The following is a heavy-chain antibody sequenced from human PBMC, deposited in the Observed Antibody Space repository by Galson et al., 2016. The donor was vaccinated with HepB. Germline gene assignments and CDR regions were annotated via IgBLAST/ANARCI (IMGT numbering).Heavy chain of an antibody. CDR2: INSDGSST. V-gene: IGHV3-74*01. J-gene: IGHJ4*02. D-gene: IGHD3-22*01. CDR1: GFTFSSYW. Sequence: SLRLSCAASGFTFSSYWMRWVRQAPGKGLVWVSRINSDGSSTSYADSVKGRFTISRDNSKNTLYLQMNRLRAEDTAVYYCVRGPYNSRGYSPFGFDSWGQGTLVTVSS. CDR3: VRGPYNSRGYSPFGFDS.